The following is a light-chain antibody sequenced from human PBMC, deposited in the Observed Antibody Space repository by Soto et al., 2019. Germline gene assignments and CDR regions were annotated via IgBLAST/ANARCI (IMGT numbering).Light chain of an antibody. Sequence: EFMLTQSPGTLSLSPGERATLSCRASQTVRSNYLAWYQQKPGQAPRLLIYDASSRATGIPDRFSGGGSGTDFTLTISRLEPEDFAVYYCQQYNNWWTFGQGTKVDIK. V-gene: IGKV3D-20*02. J-gene: IGKJ1*01. CDR2: DAS. CDR1: QTVRSNY. CDR3: QQYNNWWT.